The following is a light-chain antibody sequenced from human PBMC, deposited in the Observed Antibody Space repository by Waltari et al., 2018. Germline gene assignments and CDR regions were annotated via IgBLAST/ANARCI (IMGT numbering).Light chain of an antibody. J-gene: IGLJ3*02. CDR3: ATWDDSLNGWV. CDR2: SNH. CDR1: NFNIGATT. V-gene: IGLV1-44*01. Sequence: QSVLTQPPSASGTPGQSVTISCSGSNFNIGATTVNWYQHLPGTAPQLFIYSNHRRPSGVPGRFSGSKSGTSASLAISGLQSDDEADYYCATWDDSLNGWVFGGGTKLTVL.